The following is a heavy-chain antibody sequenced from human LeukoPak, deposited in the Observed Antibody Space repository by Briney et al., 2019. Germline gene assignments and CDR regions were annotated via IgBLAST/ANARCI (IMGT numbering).Heavy chain of an antibody. CDR3: ARGVAEGSIVATTSGIDY. CDR1: GGSFSGYY. CDR2: INHSGST. Sequence: SETLSHTCAVYGGSFSGYYWSWIPQPPGKGLEWIGEINHSGSTNYTASLKRRVTISVDTSKNQFSLKLSSVTAADTAVYYCARGVAEGSIVATTSGIDYWGQGTLVTVSS. V-gene: IGHV4-34*01. J-gene: IGHJ4*02. D-gene: IGHD5-12*01.